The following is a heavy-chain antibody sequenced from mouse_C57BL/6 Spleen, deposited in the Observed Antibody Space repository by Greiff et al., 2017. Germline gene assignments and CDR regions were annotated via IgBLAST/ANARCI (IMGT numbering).Heavy chain of an antibody. CDR1: GYTFTSYW. D-gene: IGHD1-1*01. V-gene: IGHV1-53*01. CDR3: ARRRFGVLRDYYAMDY. J-gene: IGHJ4*01. CDR2: INPSNGGT. Sequence: QVQLQQPGTELVQPGASVKLSCKASGYTFTSYWMHWVQQRPGQGLEWIGNINPSNGGTNYNEKFKSKATLTVDKSSSTAYMQLSSLTSEDSAVYYCARRRFGVLRDYYAMDYRGQGTSVTVSS.